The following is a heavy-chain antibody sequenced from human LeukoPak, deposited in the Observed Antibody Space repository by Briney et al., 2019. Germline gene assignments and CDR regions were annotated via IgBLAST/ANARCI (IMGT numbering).Heavy chain of an antibody. V-gene: IGHV1-2*02. CDR1: GYTFTSYG. Sequence: ASVKVSCKASGYTFTSYGISWVRQAPGQGLEWMGWINPNSGGTNYAQKFQGRVTMTRDTSISTAYMELSRLRSDDTAVYYCAREGGPYDILTGYRHWYFDLWGRGTLVTVSS. CDR2: INPNSGGT. CDR3: AREGGPYDILTGYRHWYFDL. J-gene: IGHJ2*01. D-gene: IGHD3-9*01.